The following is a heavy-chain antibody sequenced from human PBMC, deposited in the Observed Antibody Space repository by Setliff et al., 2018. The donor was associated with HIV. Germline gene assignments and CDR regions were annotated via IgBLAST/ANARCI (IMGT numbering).Heavy chain of an antibody. CDR3: ATEGPSETPDAFDI. CDR2: ISWSGITT. V-gene: IGHV3-20*04. Sequence: GGSLRLSCIVSGFNFADYGMSWVRQVPGKGLEWVAGISWSGITTTYADSVKGRFTISRDNAKNSLYLQMNSLRAEDTAVYYCATEGPSETPDAFDIWGQGTMVTVSS. CDR1: GFNFADYG. J-gene: IGHJ3*02.